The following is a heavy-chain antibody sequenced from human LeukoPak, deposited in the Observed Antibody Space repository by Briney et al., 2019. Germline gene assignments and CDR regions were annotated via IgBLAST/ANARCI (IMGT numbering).Heavy chain of an antibody. CDR2: ISSSSSYI. J-gene: IGHJ4*02. V-gene: IGHV3-21*01. CDR1: GFPFSSYW. Sequence: GGSLRLSCVASGFPFSSYWMTWVRQAPGKGLEWVSSISSSSSYIYYADSVKGRFTISRDNAKSSLYLQMNSLRAEDTAVYYCASDSSGLVDYWGQGTLVTVSS. CDR3: ASDSSGLVDY. D-gene: IGHD3-22*01.